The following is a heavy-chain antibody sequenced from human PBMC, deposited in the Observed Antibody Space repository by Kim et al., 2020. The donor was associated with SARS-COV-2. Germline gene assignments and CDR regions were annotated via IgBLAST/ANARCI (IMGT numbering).Heavy chain of an antibody. J-gene: IGHJ4*02. CDR1: GFTFSSYA. CDR3: AVEEGLLWFGELLN. CDR2: ISGRGGST. D-gene: IGHD3-10*01. V-gene: IGHV3-23*01. Sequence: GGSLRLSCAASGFTFSSYAMSWVRQAPGKGLEWVSAISGRGGSTYYADSVKGRFTISRDNSKNTLYLQMNSLRAEDTAVYYCAVEEGLLWFGELLNWGQGTLVTVSS.